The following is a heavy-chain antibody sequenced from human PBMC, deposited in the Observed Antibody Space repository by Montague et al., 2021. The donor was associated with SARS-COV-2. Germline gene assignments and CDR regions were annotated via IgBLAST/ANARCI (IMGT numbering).Heavy chain of an antibody. V-gene: IGHV4-39*02. CDR2: ICYSGST. Sequence: SETLSLTCTVSGGSISSSSYYWGWIRQPPGKGLEWIGSICYSGSTYYNPSLKSRVTISVETSKNQLSLRLNAVTAADTAVYYCATEGAAAGFDFWGQGILVTDSS. CDR3: ATEGAAAGFDF. D-gene: IGHD6-13*01. J-gene: IGHJ4*02. CDR1: GGSISSSSYY.